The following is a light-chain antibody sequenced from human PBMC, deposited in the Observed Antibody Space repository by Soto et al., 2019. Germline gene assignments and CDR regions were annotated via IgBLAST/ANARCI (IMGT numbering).Light chain of an antibody. J-gene: IGKJ1*01. CDR1: QSVSTN. Sequence: EIVMTQSPVTLSVSPGERATLSCRASQSVSTNLAWYQQKPGQAPRLLIYGASTGATGIPARFSGSGSGTEFTLTISSLQSEDFAVYYCQQYNNWPRTLGQGTRVDIK. CDR3: QQYNNWPRT. CDR2: GAS. V-gene: IGKV3-15*01.